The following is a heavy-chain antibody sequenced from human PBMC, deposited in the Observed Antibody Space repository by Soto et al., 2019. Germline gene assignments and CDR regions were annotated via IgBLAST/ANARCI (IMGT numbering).Heavy chain of an antibody. V-gene: IGHV3-30*18. CDR2: ISYDGSNK. D-gene: IGHD6-19*01. CDR1: GFTFSSYG. J-gene: IGHJ4*02. CDR3: AKGYSSEFDY. Sequence: QVQLVESGGGVVQPGRSLRLSCAASGFTFSSYGMHWVRQAPGKGLEWVAVISYDGSNKYYADSVKGRFTISRDNSKHTLYLQMNSLRAEDTAVYYCAKGYSSEFDYWGQGTLVTVSS.